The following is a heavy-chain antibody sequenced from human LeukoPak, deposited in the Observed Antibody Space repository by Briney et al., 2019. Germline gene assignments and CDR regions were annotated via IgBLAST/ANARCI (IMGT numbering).Heavy chain of an antibody. CDR1: GFSFSSYA. CDR2: ITASSDST. CDR3: ARDKIAAASPAFDY. V-gene: IGHV3-23*01. Sequence: GGSLRLSCVGSGFSFSSYAMTWVRQAPGKGLEWVSTITASSDSTFYADSVKGRFTISRDDSKNTFYLQMNSLRVEDTAVYYCARDKIAAASPAFDYWGQGTLVTVSS. J-gene: IGHJ4*02. D-gene: IGHD6-13*01.